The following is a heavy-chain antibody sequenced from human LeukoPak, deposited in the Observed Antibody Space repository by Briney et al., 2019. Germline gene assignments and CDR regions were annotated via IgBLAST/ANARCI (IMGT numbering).Heavy chain of an antibody. D-gene: IGHD6-19*01. CDR1: GYSLTSYW. Sequence: GESLKISCKGSGYSLTSYWIGWVRQMPGKGLEWMGIIYPGDSDTRYSPSFQGQVTISADKSISTAYLQWSSLKASDTAMYYCARHTAVAGADYYYGMDVWGQGTTVTVSS. J-gene: IGHJ6*02. V-gene: IGHV5-51*01. CDR3: ARHTAVAGADYYYGMDV. CDR2: IYPGDSDT.